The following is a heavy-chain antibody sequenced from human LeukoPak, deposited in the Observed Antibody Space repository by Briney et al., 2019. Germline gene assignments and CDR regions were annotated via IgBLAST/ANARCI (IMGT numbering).Heavy chain of an antibody. CDR3: AREGAAAAPY. V-gene: IGHV3-21*01. D-gene: IGHD6-13*01. Sequence: GGSLRLSCAASGFSFSSYSMNWVRQAPGKGLEWVSAISSSSSYIYYTDSVKGRFTISRDNARNSLYLQMNSLRAEDTAMYYCAREGAAAAPYWGQGTLVTVSS. CDR1: GFSFSSYS. J-gene: IGHJ4*02. CDR2: ISSSSSYI.